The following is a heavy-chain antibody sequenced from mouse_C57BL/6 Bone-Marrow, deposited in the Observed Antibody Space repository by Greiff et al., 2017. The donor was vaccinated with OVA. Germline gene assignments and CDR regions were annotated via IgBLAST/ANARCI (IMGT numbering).Heavy chain of an antibody. V-gene: IGHV1-55*01. CDR3: ARFDYYWDYFDY. Sequence: QVQLQQSGAELVKPGASVKMSCKASGYTFTSYWITWVKQRPGQGLEWIGDIYPGSGSTNYNEKFKSKATLTVDTSSSTAYMQLSSLTSEVSAVYYCARFDYYWDYFDYWGQGTTLTVSS. D-gene: IGHD1-1*01. CDR1: GYTFTSYW. J-gene: IGHJ2*01. CDR2: IYPGSGST.